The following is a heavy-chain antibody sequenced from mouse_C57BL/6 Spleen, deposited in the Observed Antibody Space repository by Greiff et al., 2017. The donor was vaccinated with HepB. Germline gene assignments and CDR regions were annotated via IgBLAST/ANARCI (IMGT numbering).Heavy chain of an antibody. CDR2: IDPNSGGT. D-gene: IGHD1-1*01. CDR1: GYTFTSYW. Sequence: QVQLQQPGAELVKPGASVKLSCKASGYTFTSYWMHWVKQRPGRGLEWIGRIDPNSGGTKYNEKFKSKATLTVDKPSSTAYMQLRSLTSEDSAVYYCARGITTVVAHFDYWGQGTTLTVSS. V-gene: IGHV1-72*01. CDR3: ARGITTVVAHFDY. J-gene: IGHJ2*01.